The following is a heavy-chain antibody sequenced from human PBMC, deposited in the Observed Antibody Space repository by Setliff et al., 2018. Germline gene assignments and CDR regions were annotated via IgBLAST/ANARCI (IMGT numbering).Heavy chain of an antibody. Sequence: PGGSLRLSCAASGFTFSGYYMQWVRQAPGKGLEWVTFIRNDGSSQYYADSVQGRFTVSRDNSRNTLYLDMNSLRGEDTAVYYCARDKGVISLDYWGQGTLVTVSS. V-gene: IGHV3-30*02. CDR2: IRNDGSSQ. D-gene: IGHD3-10*01. CDR3: ARDKGVISLDY. CDR1: GFTFSGYY. J-gene: IGHJ4*02.